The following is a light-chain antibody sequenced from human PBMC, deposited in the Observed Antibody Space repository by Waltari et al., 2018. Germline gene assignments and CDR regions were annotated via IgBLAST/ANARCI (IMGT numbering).Light chain of an antibody. J-gene: IGKJ4*01. CDR2: DTS. V-gene: IGKV3-11*01. CDR3: QQRRNWPLT. CDR1: QSVNWY. Sequence: EIVLTQSPATLSLSPGERATLSCRASQSVNWYLAWYQQRPGQAPRLLIYDTSNTATGIPARFSGSGSETDFTLTISSLEPEDSAVYYCQQRRNWPLTFGGGTKVEIK.